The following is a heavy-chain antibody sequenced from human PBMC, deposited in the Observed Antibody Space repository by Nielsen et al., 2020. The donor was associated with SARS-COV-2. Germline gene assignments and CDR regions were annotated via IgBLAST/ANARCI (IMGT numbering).Heavy chain of an antibody. CDR1: GFTFSASG. J-gene: IGHJ4*02. CDR3: ASLIAVAGRY. D-gene: IGHD6-19*01. CDR2: IYYDGVDS. V-gene: IGHV3-33*01. Sequence: GGSLRLSCAASGFTFSASGMHWVRQSPGKGLEWVAFIYYDGVDSYYADSVRGRFTISRDNSKNSLYLQMNSLRAEDTAVYYCASLIAVAGRYWGQGTLVTVSS.